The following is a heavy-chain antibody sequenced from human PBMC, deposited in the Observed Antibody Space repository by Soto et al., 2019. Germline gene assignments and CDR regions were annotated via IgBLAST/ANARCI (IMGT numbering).Heavy chain of an antibody. CDR1: GAPISSYD. D-gene: IGHD2-2*01. CDR2: IHYSGST. CDR3: ARARYQLLHPYYYGMDV. V-gene: IGHV4-59*01. J-gene: IGHJ6*02. Sequence: SETLSLTCLFSGAPISSYDWSWIRRSPGKKLEWIGYIHYSGSTKSNPSLKSRFTISVDTSRNQVSLKLSSVTAADSAVYFCARARYQLLHPYYYGMDVWGQGTTVTVSS.